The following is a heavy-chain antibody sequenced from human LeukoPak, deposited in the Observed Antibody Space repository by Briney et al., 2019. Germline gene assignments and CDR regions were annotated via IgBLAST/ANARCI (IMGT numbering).Heavy chain of an antibody. CDR1: GITLSNAW. CDR2: IKSKTDGGTT. CDR3: TTDHVYSGQNPTVAGWINY. V-gene: IGHV3-15*01. D-gene: IGHD6-19*01. Sequence: PGGSLRLSCVASGITLSNAWMTWVRQAPGKGLEWVGRIKSKTDGGTTDYAAPVKGRFTISRDDSKNTLYLQMNSLKTEDTAVYYCTTDHVYSGQNPTVAGWINYWGQGTLVTVSS. J-gene: IGHJ4*02.